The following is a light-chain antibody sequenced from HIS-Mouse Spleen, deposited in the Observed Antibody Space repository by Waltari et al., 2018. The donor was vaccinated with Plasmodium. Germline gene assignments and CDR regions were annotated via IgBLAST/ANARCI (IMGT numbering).Light chain of an antibody. CDR2: GAS. CDR1: QSVSSN. CDR3: QQYNNWPPWT. Sequence: EIVMTQSPATLSVSPGERATLSCRASQSVSSNLAWYQQKPGQAPMLINDGASTRATGSPARFSGSGSGTEFTLTISSMQSEDFAVYYCQQYNNWPPWTFGQGTKVEIK. V-gene: IGKV3-15*01. J-gene: IGKJ1*01.